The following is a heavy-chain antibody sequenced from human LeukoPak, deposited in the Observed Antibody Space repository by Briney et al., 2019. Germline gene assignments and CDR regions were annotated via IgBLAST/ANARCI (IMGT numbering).Heavy chain of an antibody. Sequence: GGSLRLSCAASGFTFSSYSMNWVRQAPGKGLEWVSSISSSSSYIYYADSVKGRFTISRDNAKNSLYLQMNSLRGEDTAVYYCARDLLKATARLPGYWGQGTLVTVSS. J-gene: IGHJ4*02. CDR1: GFTFSSYS. CDR2: ISSSSSYI. D-gene: IGHD4-4*01. CDR3: ARDLLKATARLPGY. V-gene: IGHV3-21*01.